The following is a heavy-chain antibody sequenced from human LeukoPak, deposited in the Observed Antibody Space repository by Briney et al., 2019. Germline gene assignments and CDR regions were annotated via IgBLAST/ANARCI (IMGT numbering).Heavy chain of an antibody. CDR2: IYYSGST. D-gene: IGHD4-17*01. CDR1: GGSISSSSYY. Sequence: KPSETLSLTCTVSGGSISSSSYYWGWIRQPPGKGLEWIGSIYYSGSTYYNPSLKSRVTISVDTSKNQFSLELSSVTAADTAVYYCARSGDYRAFDIWGQGTMVTVSS. CDR3: ARSGDYRAFDI. V-gene: IGHV4-39*01. J-gene: IGHJ3*02.